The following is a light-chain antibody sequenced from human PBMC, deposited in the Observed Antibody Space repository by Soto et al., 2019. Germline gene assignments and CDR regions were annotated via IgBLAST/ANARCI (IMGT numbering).Light chain of an antibody. Sequence: QSVLTQPASVSGSPGQSITISCTGTSSDVGGYNYVSWYQQHPCKAPKLMIYDVINRPSGVSNRFSGSKSGNTAPLTISGLQAEDEADYYCSSYTSNSTLVFGTGTKVTVL. CDR1: SSDVGGYNY. V-gene: IGLV2-14*01. CDR3: SSYTSNSTLV. J-gene: IGLJ1*01. CDR2: DVI.